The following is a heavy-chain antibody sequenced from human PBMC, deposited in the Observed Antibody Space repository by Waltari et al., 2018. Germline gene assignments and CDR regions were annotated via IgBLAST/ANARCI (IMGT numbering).Heavy chain of an antibody. CDR1: GFTFSNSV. D-gene: IGHD6-19*01. V-gene: IGHV3-30-3*01. J-gene: IGHJ3*02. CDR2: ISHDGNSQ. Sequence: QVQLVESGGDVAQPGRSLRLSCVGSGFTFSNSVMHWVRQAPGEGLEWISGISHDGNSQHYADSVNVRFTISRDNSMNTLYLHMNTLRSEDTAVYYCAREGVSSGHAGTFHIWGQGTAVIVS. CDR3: AREGVSSGHAGTFHI.